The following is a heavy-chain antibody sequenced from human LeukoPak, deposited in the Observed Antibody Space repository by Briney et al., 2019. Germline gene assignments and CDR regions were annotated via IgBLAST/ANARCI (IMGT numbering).Heavy chain of an antibody. CDR1: GFTFSSSW. CDR2: IKSDGSST. J-gene: IGHJ4*02. V-gene: IGHV3-74*01. CDR3: ARDPTGLVVPAADIDY. D-gene: IGHD2-2*01. Sequence: GGSLRLSCAASGFTFSSSWMHWVRHVPGKGLVWVSRIKSDGSSTDYADSVKGRFTISRDNAKNTLYLQMNSLRAEDTAVYYCARDPTGLVVPAADIDYWGQGTLVTVSS.